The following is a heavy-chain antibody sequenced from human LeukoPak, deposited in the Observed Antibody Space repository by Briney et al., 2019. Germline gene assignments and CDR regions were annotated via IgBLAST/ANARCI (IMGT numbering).Heavy chain of an antibody. CDR3: AREFTVATVVDY. J-gene: IGHJ4*02. CDR1: GGSVSSDSYY. Sequence: KASETLSLTCTVSGGSVSSDSYYWSWIRQPPGKGLEWIGYIYYTGSTNYNPSLKSRVTISVDTSKNQFSLKLSSVTAADTAVYYCAREFTVATVVDYWGQGTLVTVSS. CDR2: IYYTGST. V-gene: IGHV4-61*01. D-gene: IGHD4-11*01.